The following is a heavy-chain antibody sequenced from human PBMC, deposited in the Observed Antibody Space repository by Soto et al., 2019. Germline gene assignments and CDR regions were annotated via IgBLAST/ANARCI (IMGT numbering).Heavy chain of an antibody. CDR3: ARAAGYSYGYLSFDY. CDR2: INHSGST. D-gene: IGHD5-18*01. V-gene: IGHV4-34*01. Sequence: SETLSLSCAFYGGSFRGYYGSVIGQHPGKGLEWIGEINHSGSTNYNPSLKSRVTISVDTSKNQFSLKLSSVTAADTAVYYCARAAGYSYGYLSFDYWGQGTLVTVSS. J-gene: IGHJ4*02. CDR1: GGSFRGYY.